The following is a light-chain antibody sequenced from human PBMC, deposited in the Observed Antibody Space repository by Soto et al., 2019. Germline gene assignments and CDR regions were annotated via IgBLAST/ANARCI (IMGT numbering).Light chain of an antibody. Sequence: QSVLTQPPSVSGAPGQRVTISCTGSSSNIGAGYDVHWYQQLPGTAPKLLIYGNSNRPSGVPDRFSGSKSGTSASLAFTELQAEDEADYYCQSYDSSLSGSKFGGGTKLTVL. CDR1: SSNIGAGYD. CDR2: GNS. CDR3: QSYDSSLSGSK. J-gene: IGLJ2*01. V-gene: IGLV1-40*01.